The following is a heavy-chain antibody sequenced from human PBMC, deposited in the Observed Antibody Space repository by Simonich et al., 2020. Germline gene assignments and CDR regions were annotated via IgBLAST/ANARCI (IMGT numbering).Heavy chain of an antibody. CDR3: ASADRGSYWGYYYYYYGMDV. D-gene: IGHD1-26*01. V-gene: IGHV1-46*01. CDR2: INPSGGNT. CDR1: GYTFTSYY. J-gene: IGHJ6*02. Sequence: QVQLVQSVAEVKKPGASVKVSCKASGYTFTSYYLHWVRQAPGQGLDGIGIINPSGGNTSYAQKFQGRVTMTRDTSTSTVYMELGSLRSEDTAVYYWASADRGSYWGYYYYYYGMDVWGQGTTVTVSS.